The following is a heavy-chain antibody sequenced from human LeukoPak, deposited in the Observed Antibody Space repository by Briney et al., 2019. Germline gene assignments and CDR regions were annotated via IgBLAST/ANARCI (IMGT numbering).Heavy chain of an antibody. J-gene: IGHJ4*02. V-gene: IGHV4-34*01. CDR3: AVGDYHGSESYANY. CDR2: INHGGSI. CDR1: GGSFSGQY. D-gene: IGHD3-10*01. Sequence: SETLSLTCAVYGGSFSGQYWGWIRQPPGKGLEWIGEINHGGSISYNASLKSRVTISLDTSKNQFSLKLSSVTAADTAVYYCAVGDYHGSESYANYWGQGTLVTVSS.